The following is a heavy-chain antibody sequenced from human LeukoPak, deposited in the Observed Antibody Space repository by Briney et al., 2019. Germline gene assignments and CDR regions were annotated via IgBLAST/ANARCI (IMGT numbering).Heavy chain of an antibody. D-gene: IGHD3-3*01. CDR2: IYYSGST. Sequence: SETLSLTCTVSGGSISSSSYYWGWIRQPPGKGLEWIGSIYYSGSTYYNPSLKSRVTISVDTSKNQFSLKLSSVTAADTAVYYCARGGAQVTIFGVVISPPHFDYWGQGTLVTVSS. CDR1: GGSISSSSYY. V-gene: IGHV4-39*07. CDR3: ARGGAQVTIFGVVISPPHFDY. J-gene: IGHJ4*02.